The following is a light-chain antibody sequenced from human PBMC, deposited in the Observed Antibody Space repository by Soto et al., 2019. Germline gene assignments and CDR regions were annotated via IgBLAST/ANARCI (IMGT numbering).Light chain of an antibody. Sequence: QSVLTQPASVSGSPGQSITISCTGTSSDVGGYNYVSWYQQHPGKAHKLMIYDVSNRPSGVSNSFSGSKSGNTASLTISGLQAEDEADYYCSSYTSSSTHNYVFGTGTKVTVL. J-gene: IGLJ1*01. CDR1: SSDVGGYNY. V-gene: IGLV2-14*01. CDR3: SSYTSSSTHNYV. CDR2: DVS.